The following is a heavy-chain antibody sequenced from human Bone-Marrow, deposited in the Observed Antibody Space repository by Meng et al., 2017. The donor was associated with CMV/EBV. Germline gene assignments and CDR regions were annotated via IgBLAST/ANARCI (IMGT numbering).Heavy chain of an antibody. J-gene: IGHJ3*02. V-gene: IGHV3-53*01. CDR3: ARDGSGVGPAFDI. D-gene: IGHD3-10*01. Sequence: GESLKIYCAASAFTVSNNYMSWVRQAPGKGLEWVSVIYSGGSTYYADSVKGRFTIFRDKSKITLYLQMNSLRAEDTAMYYCARDGSGVGPAFDIWGQGTMVTVSS. CDR2: IYSGGST. CDR1: AFTVSNNY.